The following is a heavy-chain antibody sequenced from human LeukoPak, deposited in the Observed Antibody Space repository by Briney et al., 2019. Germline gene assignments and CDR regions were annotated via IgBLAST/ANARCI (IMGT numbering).Heavy chain of an antibody. V-gene: IGHV3-48*04. J-gene: IGHJ6*03. CDR2: ISSSGSTI. Sequence: GGSLRLSCAASGFTFSSYSMSWIRQAPGKGLEWVSYISSSGSTIYYADSVKGRFTISRDNAKNSLYLQMNSLRAEDTAVYYCARDGYSYGYYYYYYMDVWGKGTTVTISS. CDR1: GFTFSSYS. CDR3: ARDGYSYGYYYYYYMDV. D-gene: IGHD5-18*01.